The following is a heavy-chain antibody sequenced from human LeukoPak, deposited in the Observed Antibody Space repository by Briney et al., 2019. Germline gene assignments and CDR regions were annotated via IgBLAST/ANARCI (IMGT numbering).Heavy chain of an antibody. D-gene: IGHD2-15*01. CDR1: GGSFSAYY. J-gene: IGHJ4*02. V-gene: IGHV4-34*01. CDR3: ARSPLSGGSSHFDY. Sequence: PSETLSLTCAVYGGSFSAYYWSWIRQPPGKGLEWIGSIYYSGSTYYNPSLKSRVTISVDTSKNQFSLKLSSVTAADTAVYYCARSPLSGGSSHFDYWGQGTLVTVSS. CDR2: IYYSGST.